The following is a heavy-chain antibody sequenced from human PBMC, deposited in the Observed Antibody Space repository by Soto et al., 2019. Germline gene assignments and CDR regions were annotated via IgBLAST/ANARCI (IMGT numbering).Heavy chain of an antibody. Sequence: SETLSLTCTVSGGSISSYYWSWVRQPPGKGLEWIGYIYYSGSTNYNPSLKSRVTISVDTSKNQFSLKLSSVTAADTAVYYCARVRQPKIFDYWGQGXLVTVYS. V-gene: IGHV4-59*01. CDR3: ARVRQPKIFDY. D-gene: IGHD6-13*01. CDR2: IYYSGST. CDR1: GGSISSYY. J-gene: IGHJ4*02.